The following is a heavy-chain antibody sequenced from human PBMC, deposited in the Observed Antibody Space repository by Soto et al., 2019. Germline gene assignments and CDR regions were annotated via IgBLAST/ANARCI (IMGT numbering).Heavy chain of an antibody. D-gene: IGHD3-9*01. CDR2: IYYSGST. J-gene: IGHJ4*02. CDR1: GGSISSGGYY. V-gene: IGHV4-31*03. CDR3: ARVSRSGYSSHFDY. Sequence: QVQLQESGPGLVKPSQTLSLTCTVSGGSISSGGYYWSWIRQHPGKGLEWIGYIYYSGSTYYNPSLTRRVTISVDTSKNQFSLKLSSVTAADTAVYYCARVSRSGYSSHFDYWGQGTLVTVSS.